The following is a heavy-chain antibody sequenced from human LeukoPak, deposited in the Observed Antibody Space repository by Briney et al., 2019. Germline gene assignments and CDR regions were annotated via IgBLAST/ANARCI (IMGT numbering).Heavy chain of an antibody. CDR1: GFTFSSYS. CDR2: ISSSSSYI. D-gene: IGHD3-9*01. Sequence: GGSLRLSCAASGFTFSSYSMNWVRQAPGKGLECVSSISSSSSYIYYADSVKGRFTISRDNAKNSLYLQMNSLRAEDTAVYYCARDRDQLRYFDWSLDYWGQGTLVTVSS. J-gene: IGHJ4*02. V-gene: IGHV3-21*06. CDR3: ARDRDQLRYFDWSLDY.